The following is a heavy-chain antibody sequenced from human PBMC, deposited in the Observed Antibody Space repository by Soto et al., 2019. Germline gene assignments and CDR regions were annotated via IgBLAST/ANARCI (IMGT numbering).Heavy chain of an antibody. D-gene: IGHD5-12*01. CDR1: GFTFSSYA. V-gene: IGHV3-23*01. J-gene: IGHJ4*02. CDR3: AKSYYSGYDLGVDDY. Sequence: EVQLLESGGGLVQPGGSLRLSCAASGFTFSSYAMSWVRQAPGKGLEWVSAISGSGGSTYYADSVKGRFTISRDNSKNTLYRQMNSLRAEDTAVYYCAKSYYSGYDLGVDDYWGQGTLVTVSS. CDR2: ISGSGGST.